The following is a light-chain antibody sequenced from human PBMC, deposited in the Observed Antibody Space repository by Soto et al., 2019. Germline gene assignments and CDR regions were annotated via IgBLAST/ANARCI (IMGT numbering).Light chain of an antibody. CDR2: WAS. V-gene: IGKV4-1*01. J-gene: IGKJ3*01. CDR3: QQYYSTPRGFT. CDR1: QSVLYSSNNKNY. Sequence: DIVMTQSPDSLAVSLGERATINCKSSQSVLYSSNNKNYLAWYQQKPRQPPKLLIYWASTRESGVPDRFSGSGSGTDFTLTISSLQAEDVAVYYCQQYYSTPRGFTFGPGTKVDIK.